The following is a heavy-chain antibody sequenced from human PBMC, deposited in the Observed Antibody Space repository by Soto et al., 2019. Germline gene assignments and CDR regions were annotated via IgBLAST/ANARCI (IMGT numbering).Heavy chain of an antibody. V-gene: IGHV3-15*01. D-gene: IGHD6-13*01. CDR3: TTIANIAAAGSFDY. CDR1: GFTFNNAW. Sequence: EVQLVESGGGLVKPGGSLRLSCAAFGFTFNNAWMSWVRQAPGKGLQWVGRIKSKTDGGTTGYAAPVKGRFTISRDDSKNTLYLQMNSLKTADTAVYYCTTIANIAAAGSFDYWGQGTLVTVSS. CDR2: IKSKTDGGTT. J-gene: IGHJ4*02.